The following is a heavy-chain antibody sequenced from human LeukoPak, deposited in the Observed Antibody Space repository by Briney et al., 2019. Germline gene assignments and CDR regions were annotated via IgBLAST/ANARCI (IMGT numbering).Heavy chain of an antibody. V-gene: IGHV4-59*08. CDR2: IQYSGGT. CDR3: ASDRNTGSWYFY. J-gene: IGHJ4*02. Sequence: SETLSLTCTVSGGSIYSFYWSWIRQSPGKGLEWIGYIQYSGGTNYNPPLKSRVTISLDTSKNQFSLRLNSVTAADTAVYYCASDRNTGSWYFYWGQGTLVTVSS. D-gene: IGHD6-13*01. CDR1: GGSIYSFY.